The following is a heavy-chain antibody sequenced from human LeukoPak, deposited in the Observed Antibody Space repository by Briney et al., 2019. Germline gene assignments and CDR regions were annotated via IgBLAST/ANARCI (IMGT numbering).Heavy chain of an antibody. Sequence: PGGTLRLSCATSGFTFSNHGMNWVRQAPGKGLEWVAVISYDGSSKYYADSVKGRFTISRDNSKNTLYLQMNSLSAEDTAVYYCAKEGYDSSGYCDYWGQGTLVTVSS. V-gene: IGHV3-30*18. J-gene: IGHJ4*02. CDR1: GFTFSNHG. D-gene: IGHD3-22*01. CDR3: AKEGYDSSGYCDY. CDR2: ISYDGSSK.